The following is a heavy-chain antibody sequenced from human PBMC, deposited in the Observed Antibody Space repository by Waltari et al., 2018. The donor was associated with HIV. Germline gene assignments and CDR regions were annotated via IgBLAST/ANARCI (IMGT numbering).Heavy chain of an antibody. CDR3: AKDQASSNWGYLYYGMDV. V-gene: IGHV1-2*02. CDR1: GYTFTGYY. D-gene: IGHD6-13*01. CDR2: LKPNRGGT. Sequence: QVQLVQSGAEVKKPGASVKVSCKASGYTFTGYYIHWVRQAPGQGLEWMGWLKPNRGGTKYARKFQCRVTMTRDTSIRAAYMELSELRSDDTAVFYCAKDQASSNWGYLYYGMDVWGQGTTVTVSS. J-gene: IGHJ6*02.